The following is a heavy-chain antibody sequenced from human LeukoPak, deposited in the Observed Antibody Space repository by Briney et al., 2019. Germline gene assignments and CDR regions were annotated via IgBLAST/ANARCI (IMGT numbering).Heavy chain of an antibody. J-gene: IGHJ4*02. D-gene: IGHD6-6*01. V-gene: IGHV3-23*01. CDR1: GFTFGSYA. CDR3: AKAHPLVAAPDY. CDR2: TTTRGGGT. Sequence: GGSLRLSCAASGFTFGSYALTWVRQAPGKGLEWVSVTTTRGGGTYYSYAVKGRFTVSRDDYENTLFLQMSSLRVEDTAIYYCAKAHPLVAAPDYWGQGTLVTVSS.